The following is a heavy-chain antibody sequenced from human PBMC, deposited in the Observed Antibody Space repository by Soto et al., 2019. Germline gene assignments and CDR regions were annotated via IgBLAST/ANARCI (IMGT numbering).Heavy chain of an antibody. V-gene: IGHV3-30*04. CDR3: ARERAIAATGLFYY. D-gene: IGHD6-13*01. CDR1: GFTFSNFA. J-gene: IGHJ4*02. Sequence: QVQLVESGGGVVQPGGSLRLSCAASGFTFSNFAMHWVRQAPGKGLEWVAVTSYDGMNKDYADSVKGRFTISRDNSKKTLFLQMNSLRPEDTAVYYCARERAIAATGLFYYWGQGTLVTVSS. CDR2: TSYDGMNK.